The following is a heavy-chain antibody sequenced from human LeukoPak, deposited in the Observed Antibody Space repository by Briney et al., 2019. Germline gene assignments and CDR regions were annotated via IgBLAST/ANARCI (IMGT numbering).Heavy chain of an antibody. CDR2: IYSGGNT. J-gene: IGHJ1*01. V-gene: IGHV3-66*01. CDR3: AGSRLSAEYFQF. CDR1: GVTVSGNY. Sequence: GGSLRLSCEASGVTVSGNYMNWVRQAPGKGLEWVSVIYSGGNTYYADSVTRRFSISRDNSKNTLYPQMNRLRVEDTAVYYCAGSRLSAEYFQFWGQGTLVAVSS.